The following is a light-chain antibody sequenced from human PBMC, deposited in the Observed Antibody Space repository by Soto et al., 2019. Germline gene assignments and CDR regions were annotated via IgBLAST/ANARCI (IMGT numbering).Light chain of an antibody. CDR3: QQYKNRPP. CDR2: DVF. J-gene: IGKJ5*01. V-gene: IGKV3-15*01. CDR1: QTVSRN. Sequence: VMTQTKATLSVSPGERATLSCRASQTVSRNLAWYQQRPGQAPRLLIYDVFTRAAGIPARFSGSGSETEFTLTIRILQSEDFAVYYCQQYKNRPPFGHRTRLE.